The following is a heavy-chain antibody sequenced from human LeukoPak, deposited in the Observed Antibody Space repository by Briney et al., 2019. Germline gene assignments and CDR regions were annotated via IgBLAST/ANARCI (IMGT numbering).Heavy chain of an antibody. CDR2: INHSGST. J-gene: IGHJ3*02. CDR1: GGSFSGYY. V-gene: IGHV4-34*01. Sequence: SETLSLTCAVYGGSFSGYYWSWIRQPPGKGLEWIGEINHSGSTNYNPSLKSRVTISVDTSKNQFSLKLSSVTAADTAVYYCARTYDCSNGVCYLGVFDIWGQGTMVTVSS. D-gene: IGHD2-8*01. CDR3: ARTYDCSNGVCYLGVFDI.